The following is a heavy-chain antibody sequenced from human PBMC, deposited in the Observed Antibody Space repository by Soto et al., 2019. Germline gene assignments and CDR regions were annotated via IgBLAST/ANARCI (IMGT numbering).Heavy chain of an antibody. D-gene: IGHD2-21*02. V-gene: IGHV1-69*01. CDR3: ARTVAYCGGDCYSPYYFDY. CDR2: IIPIFGTA. CDR1: GGTFSSYA. Sequence: SVKGYCKASGGTFSSYAISWVRQAPVQGLEWMGGIIPIFGTANYAQKFQGRVTITADESTSTAYMELSSLRSEDTAVYYCARTVAYCGGDCYSPYYFDYWGQGTLVTVSS. J-gene: IGHJ4*02.